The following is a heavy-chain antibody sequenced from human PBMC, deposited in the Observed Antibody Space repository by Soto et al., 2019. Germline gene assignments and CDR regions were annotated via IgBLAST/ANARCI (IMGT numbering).Heavy chain of an antibody. Sequence: SETLSLTCTVSGGSISSYYWSWIRQPPGKGLEWIGYIYYSGSTNYNPSLKSRVTISGDTSKNQFSLKLSSVTAADTAVYYCARVYYYDSSGYSEYYFDYWGQGTLVTVSS. J-gene: IGHJ4*02. CDR1: GGSISSYY. CDR2: IYYSGST. CDR3: ARVYYYDSSGYSEYYFDY. V-gene: IGHV4-59*01. D-gene: IGHD3-22*01.